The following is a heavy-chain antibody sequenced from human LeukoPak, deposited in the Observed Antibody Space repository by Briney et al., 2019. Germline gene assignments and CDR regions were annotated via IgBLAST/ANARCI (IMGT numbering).Heavy chain of an antibody. CDR1: GGSIISYY. J-gene: IGHJ6*02. Sequence: PSETCLPFTVSGGSIISYYWSWIRQPPGKGLEWIGDIYYSGSTNYNPSLKSRVTISVDPSKNQFSLKLSSVTAADTAVYYCARCCGYSGYEGTLDYYYGMDVWGQGTTVTVSS. CDR2: IYYSGST. CDR3: ARCCGYSGYEGTLDYYYGMDV. V-gene: IGHV4-59*01. D-gene: IGHD5-12*01.